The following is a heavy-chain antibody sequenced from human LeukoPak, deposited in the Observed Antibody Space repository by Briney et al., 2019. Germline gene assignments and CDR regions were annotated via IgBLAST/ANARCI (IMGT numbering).Heavy chain of an antibody. V-gene: IGHV1-18*01. J-gene: IGHJ4*02. D-gene: IGHD2-8*01. CDR3: ARDERTYCTNGVCPYFDY. CDR1: GYTFTSYG. Sequence: ASVKVSCKASGYTFTSYGISWVRQAPGQGLEWMGWISAYNGNTNYALKLQGRVTVTTDTSTSTAYMELRSLRSDDTAVYYCARDERTYCTNGVCPYFDYWGQGTLVTVSS. CDR2: ISAYNGNT.